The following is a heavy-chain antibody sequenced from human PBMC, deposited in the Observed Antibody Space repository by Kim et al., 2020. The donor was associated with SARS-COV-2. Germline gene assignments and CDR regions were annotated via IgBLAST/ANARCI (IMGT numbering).Heavy chain of an antibody. CDR3: ARDGDNAFDI. D-gene: IGHD7-27*01. J-gene: IGHJ3*02. CDR2: GNP. Sequence: GNPTFAQGFTGRFVFSLDTSVSTTYLQISSLKAEDTALYFCARDGDNAFDIWGQGTMVTVSS. V-gene: IGHV7-4-1*02.